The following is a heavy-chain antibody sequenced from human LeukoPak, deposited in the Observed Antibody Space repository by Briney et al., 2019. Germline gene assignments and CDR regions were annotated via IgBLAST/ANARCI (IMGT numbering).Heavy chain of an antibody. Sequence: GGSLRLSCAASGFTFSSYGMHWVRQAPGKGLEWVAFIRYDGSNKYYADSVKGRFTISRDNSKNTLYLQMNSLRAEDAAVYYCAKASDYYGSGRGNHYYYYGMDVWGQGTTVTVPS. CDR3: AKASDYYGSGRGNHYYYYGMDV. V-gene: IGHV3-30*02. D-gene: IGHD3-10*01. CDR1: GFTFSSYG. J-gene: IGHJ6*02. CDR2: IRYDGSNK.